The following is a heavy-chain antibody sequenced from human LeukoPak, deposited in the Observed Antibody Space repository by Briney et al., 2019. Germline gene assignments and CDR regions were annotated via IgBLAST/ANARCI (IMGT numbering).Heavy chain of an antibody. CDR1: GFTFTTFS. J-gene: IGHJ6*03. Sequence: GGSLRLAGVAAGFTFTTFSMNWVRQAPGKGLEWIASVSSSSSYFHYADSVKGRFTVSRDNANSSVALQMNSLRPDDTAVYYCAKRAGRGNSYQFMDVWGKGTTVTVSS. V-gene: IGHV3-21*06. CDR2: VSSSSSYF. D-gene: IGHD2-2*01. CDR3: AKRAGRGNSYQFMDV.